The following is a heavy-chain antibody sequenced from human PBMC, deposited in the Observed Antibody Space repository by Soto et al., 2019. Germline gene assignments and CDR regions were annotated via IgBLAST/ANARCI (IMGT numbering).Heavy chain of an antibody. V-gene: IGHV1-18*01. CDR2: ISAYNGNT. Sequence: ASVKVSCKASGYTFTSYGISCVRQAPGQGLEWMGWISAYNGNTNYAQKFQGRVTITADKSTSTAYMELSSLRSEDTAVYYCARDRYCSSTSCQDYYYYMDVWGKGTTVTVSS. CDR3: ARDRYCSSTSCQDYYYYMDV. CDR1: GYTFTSYG. J-gene: IGHJ6*03. D-gene: IGHD2-2*01.